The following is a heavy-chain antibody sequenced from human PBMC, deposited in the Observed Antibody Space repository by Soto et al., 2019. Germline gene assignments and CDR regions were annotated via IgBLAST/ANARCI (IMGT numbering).Heavy chain of an antibody. V-gene: IGHV4-61*01. CDR2: VYWPGRT. J-gene: IGHJ4*02. CDR1: GGSFNSGSYY. CDR3: ARDFDYFDN. Sequence: QVQLQESGPGLVKPSETLSLTCTVSGGSFNSGSYYWSWIRQPPGKGLEWIGYVYWPGRTKYNPAVESRVTISMDTAKKQFSLYLSSVTAADTAVYYYARDFDYFDNWGQGTLVTVSS.